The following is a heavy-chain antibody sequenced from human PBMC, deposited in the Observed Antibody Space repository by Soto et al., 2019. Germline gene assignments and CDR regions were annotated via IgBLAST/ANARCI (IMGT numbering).Heavy chain of an antibody. CDR1: GYKFGSAW. V-gene: IGHV5-51*01. CDR2: IKPGTSDI. D-gene: IGHD3-3*02. CDR3: ARQLSRICDS. Sequence: GESLKISGKGVGYKFGSAWIGWVRQMPGKGLEWMGIIKPGTSDIRYSPSCRGHVTISADEAVSTAYLQWSSLKASDTAMYYCARQLSRICDSWGQGTLVTVSS. J-gene: IGHJ4*02.